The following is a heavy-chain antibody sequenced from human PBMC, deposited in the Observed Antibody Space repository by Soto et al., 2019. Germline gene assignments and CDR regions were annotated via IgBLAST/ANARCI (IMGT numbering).Heavy chain of an antibody. CDR2: IYYSGST. J-gene: IGHJ3*02. CDR1: GGSISSSSYY. V-gene: IGHV4-39*01. Sequence: SETLSLTCTVSGGSISSSSYYWGWIRQPPGKGLEWIGSIYYSGSTYYNPSLKSRVTISVDTSKNQFSLKLSSVTAADTAVYYCASSKKTWIQLWSTGAFDIWGQGTMVTV. D-gene: IGHD5-18*01. CDR3: ASSKKTWIQLWSTGAFDI.